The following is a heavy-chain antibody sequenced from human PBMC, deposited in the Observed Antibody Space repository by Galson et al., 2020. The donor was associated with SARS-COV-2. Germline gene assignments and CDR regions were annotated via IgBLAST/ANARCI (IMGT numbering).Heavy chain of an antibody. V-gene: IGHV4-59*08. J-gene: IGHJ5*02. D-gene: IGHD1-26*01. CDR1: GGSVKSHY. CDR3: ARQGESYPVGWFDP. Sequence: SETLSLTCSVSGGSVKSHYWNWIRQPPGRGLEWIGYIYYSGSTNYTNYNPSLKSRVTMSVDTSTNQFSLRLTSVTAADTAVYYCARQGESYPVGWFDPWGQGTLVTVTS. CDR2: IYYSGSTNYT.